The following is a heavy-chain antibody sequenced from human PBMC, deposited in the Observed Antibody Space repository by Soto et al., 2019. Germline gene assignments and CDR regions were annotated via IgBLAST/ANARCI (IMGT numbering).Heavy chain of an antibody. CDR3: ARDRALGAAAGTDFDY. D-gene: IGHD6-13*01. Sequence: ASVKVSCKASGYTFTSYGISWVRQAPGQGLEWMGWISAYNGNTNYAQKLQVRVTMTTATSTSTAYMELRSLGSDDTAVYVCARDRALGAAAGTDFDYWGQGTLVTVSS. V-gene: IGHV1-18*01. CDR1: GYTFTSYG. J-gene: IGHJ4*02. CDR2: ISAYNGNT.